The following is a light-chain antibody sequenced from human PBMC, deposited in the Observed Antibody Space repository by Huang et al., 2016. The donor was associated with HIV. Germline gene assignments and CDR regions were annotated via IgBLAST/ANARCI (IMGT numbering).Light chain of an antibody. CDR3: QQRSAWPRT. CDR1: QSVFSY. V-gene: IGKV3-11*01. Sequence: EIVLTQSPATLSLSPGDSATLSCRTSQSVFSYLAWYQQRPGQAPRLLIYDASNRATGVSARFSGSGSGTDFALTISSLESEDFAVYYCQQRSAWPRTFGQGTKLEI. J-gene: IGKJ2*01. CDR2: DAS.